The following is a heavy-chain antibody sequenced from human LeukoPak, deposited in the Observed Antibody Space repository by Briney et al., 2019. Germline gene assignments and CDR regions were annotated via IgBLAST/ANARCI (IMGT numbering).Heavy chain of an antibody. J-gene: IGHJ4*02. D-gene: IGHD6-19*01. CDR2: IYYSGST. CDR3: ARGGQGRRAVADGGFDY. CDR1: GDSISGSSDY. V-gene: IGHV4-39*07. Sequence: SETLSLTCTVSGDSISGSSDYWGWIRQPPGKGLEWIGSIYYSGSTYYNPSLKSRVTISVDTSKSQFSLKLSSVTAADTAVYYCARGGQGRRAVADGGFDYWGQGTLVTVSS.